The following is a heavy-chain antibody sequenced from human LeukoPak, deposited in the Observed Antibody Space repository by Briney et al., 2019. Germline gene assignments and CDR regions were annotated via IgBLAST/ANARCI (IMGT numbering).Heavy chain of an antibody. D-gene: IGHD3-3*01. Sequence: SETLSLTCTVSGGSISSYYWSWIRQPPGKGLEWIGYIYYSGSTNYNPSLKSRVTISVDTSKNQFSLKLSSVTAADTAVYYCARRGRLRFLEWLLWWFDPWGQGTLVTVSS. J-gene: IGHJ5*02. CDR2: IYYSGST. CDR1: GGSISSYY. CDR3: ARRGRLRFLEWLLWWFDP. V-gene: IGHV4-59*12.